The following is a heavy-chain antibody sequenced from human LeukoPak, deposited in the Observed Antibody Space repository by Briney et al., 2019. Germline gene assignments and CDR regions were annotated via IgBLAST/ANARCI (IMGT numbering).Heavy chain of an antibody. J-gene: IGHJ4*02. D-gene: IGHD6-13*01. CDR2: IYSGGST. V-gene: IGHV3-66*01. CDR3: ARATIASADFYFDY. Sequence: PGGSLRLSCAASGFTVSSSPMSWVRQAPGKGLEWVSVIYSGGSTYYADSVKGRFTISRDNSKNTLYLQMNSLRAEDTAVYYCARATIASADFYFDYWGQGTLVTVSS. CDR1: GFTVSSSP.